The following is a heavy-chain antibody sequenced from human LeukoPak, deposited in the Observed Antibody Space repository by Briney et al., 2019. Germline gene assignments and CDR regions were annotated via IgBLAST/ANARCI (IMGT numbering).Heavy chain of an antibody. V-gene: IGHV4-38-2*02. J-gene: IGHJ4*02. CDR2: ISQSGST. D-gene: IGHD2-2*01. Sequence: SETLSLTCTVSGYSISSGYDWGWIRQAPGKRLEWLGSISQSGSTYDNPSLKSRVTISVDTSKNQFSLTLSSVTAADTAVYYCARVARCTSCFDVDYWGQGTLVTVSS. CDR3: ARVARCTSCFDVDY. CDR1: GYSISSGYD.